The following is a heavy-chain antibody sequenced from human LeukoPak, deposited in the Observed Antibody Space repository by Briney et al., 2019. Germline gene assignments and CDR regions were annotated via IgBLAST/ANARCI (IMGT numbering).Heavy chain of an antibody. Sequence: GGSLRLSCTVSGFTVSINSMSWVRQAPGKGLEWVSFIYSGGNTHYSDSEKGRFTISRDNSKNSLYLQMNSLRAEDTAVYYCARGLEQWLARSRDYWGQGTLVTVSS. CDR1: GFTVSINS. CDR3: ARGLEQWLARSRDY. D-gene: IGHD6-19*01. J-gene: IGHJ4*02. V-gene: IGHV3-53*01. CDR2: IYSGGNT.